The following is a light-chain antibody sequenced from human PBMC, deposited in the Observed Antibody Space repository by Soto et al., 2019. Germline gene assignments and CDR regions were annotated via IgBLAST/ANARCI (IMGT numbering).Light chain of an antibody. CDR3: CSYAGGYTFCA. V-gene: IGLV2-11*01. J-gene: IGLJ2*01. CDR2: DVT. Sequence: QSALTQPRSVSGSPGQSVTISCTGSSSDVGGYDYVSWYQQHPGKAPKLMIYDVTKRPSGVPDRFSGSKSGNTASLTISGLQADDEADYYCCSYAGGYTFCAFGGGTKLTVL. CDR1: SSDVGGYDY.